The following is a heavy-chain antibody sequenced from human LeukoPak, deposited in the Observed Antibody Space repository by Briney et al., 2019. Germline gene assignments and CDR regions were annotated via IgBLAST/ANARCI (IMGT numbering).Heavy chain of an antibody. CDR1: GGSISSYY. CDR2: IYYSGST. Sequence: PSETLSLTCTVSGGSISSYYWSWIRQPPGKGLEWIGYIYYSGSTNYNPSLKSRVTISVDTSKNQFSLKLSSVTAADTAVYYCAGGYSYGSTYYYMDVWGKGTTVTVSS. J-gene: IGHJ6*03. V-gene: IGHV4-59*01. D-gene: IGHD5-18*01. CDR3: AGGYSYGSTYYYMDV.